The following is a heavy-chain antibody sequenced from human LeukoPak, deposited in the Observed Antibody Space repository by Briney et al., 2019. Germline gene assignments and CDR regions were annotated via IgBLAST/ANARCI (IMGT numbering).Heavy chain of an antibody. D-gene: IGHD2/OR15-2a*01. Sequence: GGSLRLSCAASGNYWMHWVRQAPGKGLVWVSHINSDGSWTSYADSVKGRFTISKDNAKNTVYLQMNSPRAEDTAVYYCVSFFETYWGRGTLVTVSS. CDR1: GNYW. CDR2: INSDGSWT. J-gene: IGHJ4*02. V-gene: IGHV3-74*01. CDR3: VSFFETY.